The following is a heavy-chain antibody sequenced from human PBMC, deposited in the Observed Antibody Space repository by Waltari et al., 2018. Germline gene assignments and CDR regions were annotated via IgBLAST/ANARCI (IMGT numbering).Heavy chain of an antibody. Sequence: EVQLVESGGGLVKPGGSLRLSCAASGFTFSSYSMNWVRQAPGKGLEWVSSISSSSSYIYYADSVKGRFTISRDNAKNSLYLQMNSLRAEDTAVYYCARDPIWFGRHFDYWGQGTLVTVSS. CDR2: ISSSSSYI. V-gene: IGHV3-21*01. CDR1: GFTFSSYS. CDR3: ARDPIWFGRHFDY. D-gene: IGHD3-10*01. J-gene: IGHJ4*02.